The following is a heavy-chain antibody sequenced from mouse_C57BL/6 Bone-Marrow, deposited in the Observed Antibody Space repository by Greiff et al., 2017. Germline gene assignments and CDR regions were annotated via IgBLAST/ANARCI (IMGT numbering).Heavy chain of an antibody. CDR2: ISSGGSYT. J-gene: IGHJ1*03. V-gene: IGHV5-6*01. D-gene: IGHD1-1*01. CDR1: GFTFSSYG. Sequence: EVQRVESGGDLVKPGGSLKLSCAASGFTFSSYGMSWVRQTPDKRLEWVATISSGGSYTYYPDSVKGRFTISRDNAKNTLYLQMSSLKSEDTAMXYGASRYYYGSGRYFDVWGTGTTVTVAS. CDR3: ASRYYYGSGRYFDV.